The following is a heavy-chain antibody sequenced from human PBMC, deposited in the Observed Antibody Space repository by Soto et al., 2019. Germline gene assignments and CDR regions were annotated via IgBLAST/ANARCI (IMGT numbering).Heavy chain of an antibody. J-gene: IGHJ4*02. V-gene: IGHV3-23*01. CDR2: ISGSGGST. D-gene: IGHD6-19*01. Sequence: PGGSLRLSCAASGFTFSSYAMSWVRQAPGKGLEWVSAISGSGGSTYYADSVKGRLTISRDNSKNTLYLQMNSLRAEDTAVYYCAKSSSGWYGLDYWGQGTLVTVSS. CDR1: GFTFSSYA. CDR3: AKSSSGWYGLDY.